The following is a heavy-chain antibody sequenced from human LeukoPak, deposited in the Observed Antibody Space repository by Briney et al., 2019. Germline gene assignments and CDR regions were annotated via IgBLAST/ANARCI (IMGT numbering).Heavy chain of an antibody. V-gene: IGHV3-30*18. CDR2: ISYDGSNK. J-gene: IGHJ3*02. CDR3: AKLSGSHGRHAFDI. D-gene: IGHD1-26*01. CDR1: GFTFSSYG. Sequence: GRSLRLSCAASGFTFSSYGMHWVRQAPGKGLEWVAVISYDGSNKYYADSVKGRLTISRDNSKNTLYLQMNSLRAEDTAVYYCAKLSGSHGRHAFDIWGQGTMVTVSS.